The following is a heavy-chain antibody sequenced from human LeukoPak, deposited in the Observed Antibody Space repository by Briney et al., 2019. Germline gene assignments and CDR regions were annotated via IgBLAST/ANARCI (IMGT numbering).Heavy chain of an antibody. CDR3: ARGELPDY. J-gene: IGHJ4*02. Sequence: SETLSLTCAVSGGSISSGGYSWSWIRQPPGKGPEWIGYIYHSGSTYYNPSLKSRVTISVDRSKNQFSLKLSSVTAADTAVYYCARGELPDYWGQGTLVTVSS. CDR1: GGSISSGGYS. D-gene: IGHD3-10*01. V-gene: IGHV4-30-2*01. CDR2: IYHSGST.